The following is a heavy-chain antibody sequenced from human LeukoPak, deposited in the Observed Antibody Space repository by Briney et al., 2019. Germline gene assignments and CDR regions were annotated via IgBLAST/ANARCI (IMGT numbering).Heavy chain of an antibody. CDR1: GFTFCRCG. CDR3: ARGSEWSSGVSDY. D-gene: IGHD3-3*01. J-gene: IGHJ4*02. V-gene: IGHV3-21*01. CDR2: ISGSSTNI. Sequence: GGSLRLSCGASGFTFCRCGMNWVRQARGKGLEWVSCISGSSTNIYYADSVKGRFTISRDNAKNSLYLQMNSLRAEDTAVYYCARGSEWSSGVSDYWGQGTLVTVSS.